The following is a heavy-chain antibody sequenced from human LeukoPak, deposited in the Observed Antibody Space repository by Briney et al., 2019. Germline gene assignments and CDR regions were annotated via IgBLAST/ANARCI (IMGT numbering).Heavy chain of an antibody. J-gene: IGHJ5*02. Sequence: PSETLSLTCTVSGGSISNSYWNWIRQPPGKGLEWIGYIYYSGTTNYNPSLKGRVTISLDTSRNQFSLKMNSVTAADTAVYYCARGYCSGTDCYRSWFDPWGQGTLVTVSS. V-gene: IGHV4-59*01. CDR3: ARGYCSGTDCYRSWFDP. D-gene: IGHD2-2*02. CDR2: IYYSGTT. CDR1: GGSISNSY.